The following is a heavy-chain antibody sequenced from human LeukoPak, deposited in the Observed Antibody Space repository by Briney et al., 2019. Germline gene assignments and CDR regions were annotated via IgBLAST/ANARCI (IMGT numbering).Heavy chain of an antibody. D-gene: IGHD6-13*01. V-gene: IGHV4-34*01. CDR3: ARQSSSSWYATRENWFDP. Sequence: PSETLSLTCAVYGGSFSGYYWSWIRQPPGKGLEWIGEINHSGSTNYNPSLKSRVTISVDTSKNQFSLKLSSVTAADTAVYYCARQSSSSWYATRENWFDPWGQGTMVTVSS. CDR1: GGSFSGYY. J-gene: IGHJ3*01. CDR2: INHSGST.